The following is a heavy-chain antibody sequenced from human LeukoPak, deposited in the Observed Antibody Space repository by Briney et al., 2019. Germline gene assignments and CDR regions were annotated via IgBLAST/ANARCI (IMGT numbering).Heavy chain of an antibody. D-gene: IGHD2-2*01. CDR2: INHSGST. CDR3: ARRYHPPAAMAASSSWFDP. V-gene: IGHV4-34*01. Sequence: PGGSLRLSCAASGFAFYDYAMTWVRQPPGKGLEWIGEINHSGSTNYNPSLKSRVTISVDMSKNQFSLKLTSVTAADTAVYYCARRYHPPAAMAASSSWFDPWGQGNLVTVSS. J-gene: IGHJ5*02. CDR1: GFAFYDYA.